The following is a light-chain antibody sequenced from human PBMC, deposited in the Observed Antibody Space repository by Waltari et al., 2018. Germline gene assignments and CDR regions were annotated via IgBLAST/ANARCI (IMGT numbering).Light chain of an antibody. CDR3: QQYNSYSF. J-gene: IGKJ2*01. Sequence: DIQMTQSPSTLSASVGDRVTITCRASQSLNKRLAWYQQKPGKAPKLLIYKASTLASGVPSRFSGSGSGTEFTLTISGLQPDDFATYYCQQYNSYSFFGQGTKLAIK. CDR2: KAS. CDR1: QSLNKR. V-gene: IGKV1-5*03.